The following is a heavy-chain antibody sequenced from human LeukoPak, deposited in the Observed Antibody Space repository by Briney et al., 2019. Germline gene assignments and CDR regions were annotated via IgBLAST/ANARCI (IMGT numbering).Heavy chain of an antibody. V-gene: IGHV1-46*01. D-gene: IGHD6-6*01. CDR1: GYTLTSYY. Sequence: ASVKVSCKASGYTLTSYYMHWVRQAPGQGPEWMGIINPSGGSTSYAQKFQGRVTMTRDMSTSTVYMELSSLRSEDTAVYYCAKEGLNIATRDFFDSWGQGTLVTVSS. J-gene: IGHJ4*02. CDR3: AKEGLNIATRDFFDS. CDR2: INPSGGST.